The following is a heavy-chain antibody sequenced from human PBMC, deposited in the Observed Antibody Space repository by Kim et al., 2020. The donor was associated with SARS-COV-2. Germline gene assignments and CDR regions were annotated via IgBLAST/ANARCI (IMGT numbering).Heavy chain of an antibody. Sequence: ASVKVSCKASGYTFTSYDINWVRQATGQGLEWMGWMNPNSGNTGYAQKFQGRVTMTRNTSISTAYMELSSLRSEDTAVYYCARGPQYSSSWYWGHYYYGMDVWGRGTTVTVSS. D-gene: IGHD6-13*01. V-gene: IGHV1-8*01. CDR2: MNPNSGNT. CDR1: GYTFTSYD. CDR3: ARGPQYSSSWYWGHYYYGMDV. J-gene: IGHJ6*02.